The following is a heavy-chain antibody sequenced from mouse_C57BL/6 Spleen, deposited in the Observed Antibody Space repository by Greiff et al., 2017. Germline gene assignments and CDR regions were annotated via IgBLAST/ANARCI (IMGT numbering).Heavy chain of an antibody. CDR2: IDPSDSET. CDR3: ARSGYYGGAMDY. J-gene: IGHJ4*01. D-gene: IGHD1-1*01. V-gene: IGHV1-52*01. Sequence: QVQLQQPGAELVRPGSSVKLSCKASGYTFTSYWMHWVKQRPIQGLEWIGNIDPSDSETHYTQKFKDKATLTVDKSSSTAYMQLSSLTSEDSAVYYCARSGYYGGAMDYWGQGTSVTVSS. CDR1: GYTFTSYW.